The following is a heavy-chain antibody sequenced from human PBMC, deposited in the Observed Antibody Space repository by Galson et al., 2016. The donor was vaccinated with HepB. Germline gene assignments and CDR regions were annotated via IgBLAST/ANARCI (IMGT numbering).Heavy chain of an antibody. CDR2: INPNNGGT. Sequence: GYTFTDHWIHWVRQAPGHGFEWMGRINPNNGGTTDAQNFLGRVTMTTDTSKSTVYMEVSSLRGDDTAVYYCARVVAVGGNPPFAFDYWGQGTLVTASS. J-gene: IGHJ4*02. V-gene: IGHV1-2*06. CDR3: ARVVAVGGNPPFAFDY. D-gene: IGHD1-26*01. CDR1: GYTFTDHW.